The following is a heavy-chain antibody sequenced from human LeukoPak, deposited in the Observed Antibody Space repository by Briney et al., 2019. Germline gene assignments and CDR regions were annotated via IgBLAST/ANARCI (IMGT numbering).Heavy chain of an antibody. D-gene: IGHD1-1*01. CDR1: GYTFTGYY. Sequence: ASVKVSCKASGYTFTGYYMHWVRQAPGQGLEWMGRINPNSGGTNYAQKFQGRVTMTRDTSISTAYMELSRLRSDDTAVYYCARDLGRQPDAFEIWGQGTMVTVSS. CDR2: INPNSGGT. V-gene: IGHV1-2*06. CDR3: ARDLGRQPDAFEI. J-gene: IGHJ3*02.